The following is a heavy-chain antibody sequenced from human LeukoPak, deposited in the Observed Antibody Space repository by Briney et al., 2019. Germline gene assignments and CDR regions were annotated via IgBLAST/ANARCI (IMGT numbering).Heavy chain of an antibody. J-gene: IGHJ5*01. CDR2: ISYDGSNK. D-gene: IGHD3-10*01. CDR1: GFTVSSNY. Sequence: PGGTLRLSCAAAGFTVSSNYMNWVRQAPGKGLEWVAVISYDGSNKYYAAPVKGRFTISRDNSKNTLYLQMNSLRGEGTSAYYCAKDSVRGSGRINLFVSWGQKTLVTVSS. V-gene: IGHV3-30*05. CDR3: AKDSVRGSGRINLFVS.